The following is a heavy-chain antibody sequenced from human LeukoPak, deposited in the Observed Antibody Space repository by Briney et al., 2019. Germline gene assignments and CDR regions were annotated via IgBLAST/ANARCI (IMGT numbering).Heavy chain of an antibody. D-gene: IGHD3-3*01. CDR2: ITSFNGNT. J-gene: IGHJ4*02. CDR3: ARAYDFWSGYFDF. Sequence: ASVKVSCKASSDSFTNYAFTWVRQAPGQGLEWMGWITSFNGNTNYPQKFQDRVTMTADTSTSTVYMDLRSLRSDDTAVYYCARAYDFWSGYFDFWGQGTLVIVSS. V-gene: IGHV1-18*01. CDR1: SDSFTNYA.